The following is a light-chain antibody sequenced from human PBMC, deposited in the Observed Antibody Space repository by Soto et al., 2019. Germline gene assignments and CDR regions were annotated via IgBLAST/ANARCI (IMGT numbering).Light chain of an antibody. CDR1: ISNIGINY. J-gene: IGLJ2*01. V-gene: IGLV1-51*02. CDR3: GTWDSSLSAVV. Sequence: QSVLTQPPSVSAAPGQKVTISCSGSISNIGINYVSWYQQLPGTAPKLLIYENNRRPSGIPDRFSGSKSGTSATLGITGRQTGDEADYYCGTWDSSLSAVVFGGGTKLTVL. CDR2: ENN.